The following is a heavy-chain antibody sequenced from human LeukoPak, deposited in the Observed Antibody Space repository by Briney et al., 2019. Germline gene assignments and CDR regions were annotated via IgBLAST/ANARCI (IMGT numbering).Heavy chain of an antibody. D-gene: IGHD5-18*01. CDR1: GGSFSGYY. CDR2: INHSGST. Sequence: SETLSLTCAVYGGSFSGYYWSWIRQPPGKGLEWIGEINHSGSTNYNPSLKSRVTISVDTSKNQFSLKLSSVTAADTAVYYCAVRGYSYAGFDPWGQGTLVTVSS. V-gene: IGHV4-34*01. J-gene: IGHJ5*02. CDR3: AVRGYSYAGFDP.